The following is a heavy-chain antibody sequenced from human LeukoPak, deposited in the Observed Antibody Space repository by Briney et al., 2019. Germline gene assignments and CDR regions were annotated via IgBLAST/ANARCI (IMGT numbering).Heavy chain of an antibody. D-gene: IGHD3-10*01. V-gene: IGHV3-21*01. CDR2: ISSSSSYI. CDR3: AREGGEGYHYYFLDV. CDR1: GFTFSSYS. J-gene: IGHJ6*03. Sequence: GGSLRLSCAASGFTFSSYSMNWVRQAPGKGLEWVSSISSSSSYIYYADSVKGRFTISRDNAKNSLYLQMNSLRAEDTAVYYCAREGGEGYHYYFLDVWGIGTTVAVSS.